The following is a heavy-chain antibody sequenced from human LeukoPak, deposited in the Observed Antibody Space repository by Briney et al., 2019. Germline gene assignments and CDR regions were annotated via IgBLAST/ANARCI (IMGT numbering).Heavy chain of an antibody. Sequence: ASVKVSCKASGYTFTNHGISWVRQAPGQGLEWMGWISGYNGNTNYAQKLQGRVTMTTDTSTSTVYMELRSLRSDDTAVYYCARDSYDSSGNYLDYWGQGTLVTVSS. V-gene: IGHV1-18*01. D-gene: IGHD3-22*01. CDR2: ISGYNGNT. CDR1: GYTFTNHG. J-gene: IGHJ4*02. CDR3: ARDSYDSSGNYLDY.